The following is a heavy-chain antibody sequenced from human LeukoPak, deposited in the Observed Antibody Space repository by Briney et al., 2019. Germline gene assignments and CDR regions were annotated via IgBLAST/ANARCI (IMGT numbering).Heavy chain of an antibody. CDR1: GFTFSSYG. CDR3: ARAAVATRRGSWFDP. Sequence: GGSLRLSCAASGFTFSSYGMHWVRQAPGRGLGWVAVISYDGSNKYYADSVKGRFTISRDNSKNTLYLQMNSLGAEDTAVYYCARAAVATRRGSWFDPWGQGTLVTVSS. D-gene: IGHD5-12*01. CDR2: ISYDGSNK. J-gene: IGHJ5*02. V-gene: IGHV3-30*03.